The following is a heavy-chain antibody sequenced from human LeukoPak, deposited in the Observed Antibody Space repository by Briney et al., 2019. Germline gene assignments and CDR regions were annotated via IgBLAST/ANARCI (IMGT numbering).Heavy chain of an antibody. CDR3: AKDWVLSMVRGVITPR. CDR2: ISGSGGST. J-gene: IGHJ4*02. V-gene: IGHV3-23*01. Sequence: GSLRLSCAASGFTFSSYAMSWVRPAPGKGLEWVSAISGSGGSTYYADSVKGRFTISRDNSKNTLYLQMNSLRAEDTAVYYCAKDWVLSMVRGVITPRWGQGTLVTVSS. CDR1: GFTFSSYA. D-gene: IGHD3-10*01.